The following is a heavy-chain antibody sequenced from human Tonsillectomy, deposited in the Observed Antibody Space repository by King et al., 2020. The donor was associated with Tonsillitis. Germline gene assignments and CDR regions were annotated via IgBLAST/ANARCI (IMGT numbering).Heavy chain of an antibody. Sequence: VQLQESGPGLVKPSETLSLTCTVSGGSISSYYWSWIRQPPGKGLEWIGFIYNSWTTYYNAPPKSQVPISVDTSKNQFSLKLSSVTAADTAVYYCARITPGYCSGGSCYSSSYFDYWGQGTLVTVSS. J-gene: IGHJ4*02. D-gene: IGHD2-15*01. CDR1: GGSISSYY. CDR2: IYNSWTT. V-gene: IGHV4-59*01. CDR3: ARITPGYCSGGSCYSSSYFDY.